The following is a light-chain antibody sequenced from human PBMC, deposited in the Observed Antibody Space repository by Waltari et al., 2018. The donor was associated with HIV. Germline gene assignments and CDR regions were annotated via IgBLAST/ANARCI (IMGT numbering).Light chain of an antibody. J-gene: IGKJ2*01. CDR1: QSVLYSSHNKNY. CDR3: QQYYSAPYT. Sequence: DIVMTQSPDSLALPLGEGATISCKSSQSVLYSSHNKNYLAWYQQKPGQPPKLLIYWASTRESGVPDRFSGSESGTDFTLTSNSLQAEDVAVYSCQQYYSAPYTFGQGTKLEIK. CDR2: WAS. V-gene: IGKV4-1*01.